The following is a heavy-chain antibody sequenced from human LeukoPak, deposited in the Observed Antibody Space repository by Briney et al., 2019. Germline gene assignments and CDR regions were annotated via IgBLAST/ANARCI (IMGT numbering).Heavy chain of an antibody. Sequence: SETLSLTCAVYGGSFSGYYWSWIRQPPGKGLEWIGSVYYTGSAYYSPSLKSRLTISVDTSKNQFSLKLTSVTAADTAVYYCARRSPNSGWPDWGQGTLVTVSS. J-gene: IGHJ4*02. CDR3: ARRSPNSGWPD. D-gene: IGHD5-12*01. CDR1: GGSFSGYY. CDR2: VYYTGSA. V-gene: IGHV4-34*01.